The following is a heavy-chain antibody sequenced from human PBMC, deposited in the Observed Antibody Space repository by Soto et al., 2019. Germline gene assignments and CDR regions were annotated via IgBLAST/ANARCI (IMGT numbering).Heavy chain of an antibody. CDR2: ISCSGGST. J-gene: IGHJ4*02. CDR1: GCTFSSHA. V-gene: IGHV3-23*01. D-gene: IGHD1-26*01. CDR3: SKGDLLASSFSWCYPFDY. Sequence: GGSLRLPCAASGCTFSSHAMSWDRPAPGKGLEWVSAISCSGGSTYYADCVKGRFTISRDNSKNALYLQMDSLRAEGTAVYYCSKGDLLASSFSWCYPFDYWGQGTFVSVSS.